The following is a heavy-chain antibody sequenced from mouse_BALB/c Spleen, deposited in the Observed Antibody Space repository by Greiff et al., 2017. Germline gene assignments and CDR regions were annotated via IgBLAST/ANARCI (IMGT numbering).Heavy chain of an antibody. D-gene: IGHD1-1*01. J-gene: IGHJ4*01. CDR2: INSNGGST. CDR1: GFTFSSYY. CDR3: ARYGSSFYAMDY. Sequence: EVMLVESGGGLVKLGGSLKLSCAASGFTFSSYYMSWVRQTPEKRLELVAAINSNGGSTYYPDTVKGRFTISRDNAKNTLYLQMSSLKSEDTALYYCARYGSSFYAMDYWGQGTSVTVSS. V-gene: IGHV5-6-2*01.